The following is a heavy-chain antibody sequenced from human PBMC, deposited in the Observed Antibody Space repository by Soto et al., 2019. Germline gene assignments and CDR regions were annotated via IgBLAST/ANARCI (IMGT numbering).Heavy chain of an antibody. Sequence: GGSLRLSCAASGFTLSSYWMSWVRQAPGKGLEWVANIKQDGSEKYYVDSVRGRFTISRDNAKNSLYLQMSSLRAEDTAIYYCAKDAARTDGWYYFDHSGQAALVTVSS. V-gene: IGHV3-7*03. J-gene: IGHJ4*02. CDR1: GFTLSSYW. D-gene: IGHD6-19*01. CDR3: AKDAARTDGWYYFDH. CDR2: IKQDGSEK.